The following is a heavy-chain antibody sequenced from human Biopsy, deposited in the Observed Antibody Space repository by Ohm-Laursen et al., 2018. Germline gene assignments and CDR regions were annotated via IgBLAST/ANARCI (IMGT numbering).Heavy chain of an antibody. D-gene: IGHD2-2*01. CDR2: INTKRGDT. CDR3: ARGRRHCSGTCSRWYFDL. V-gene: IGHV1-2*02. Sequence: GASVKVSCKPSGYTFTAFSVHWLRQAPGQGLEWMGWINTKRGDTDYPQNFQGRVSMTMDTSISTAYMDLSRLRSDDTAVYYCARGRRHCSGTCSRWYFDLWGRGTLVTVSS. CDR1: GYTFTAFS. J-gene: IGHJ2*01.